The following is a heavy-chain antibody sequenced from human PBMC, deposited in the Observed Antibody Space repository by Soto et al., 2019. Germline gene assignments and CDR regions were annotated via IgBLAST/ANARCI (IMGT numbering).Heavy chain of an antibody. CDR1: GLAFGNYA. Sequence: GGSLRLSCRASGLAFGNYAMNWVRQVPGRGLEWVAGVSTNGRSTYYADSVRGRFTISRDNSKITVYLQMNSLRAEDTAVYYCAKEMFPRTVLDSSSPWGDYWGQGTAVTVSS. D-gene: IGHD6-6*01. CDR3: AKEMFPRTVLDSSSPWGDY. V-gene: IGHV3-23*01. J-gene: IGHJ4*02. CDR2: VSTNGRST.